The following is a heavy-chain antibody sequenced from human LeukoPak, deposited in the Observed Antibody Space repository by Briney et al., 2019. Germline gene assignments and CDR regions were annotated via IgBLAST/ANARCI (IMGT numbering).Heavy chain of an antibody. CDR3: ARGHYFGMDV. CDR1: GFSFSRYW. CDR2: INNDGSIT. J-gene: IGHJ6*02. Sequence: GGSLRLSCAASGFSFSRYWMHWVRQAAGKGLVWVSCINNDGSITSYADSVKGRFTMPRDNAKNTLYLQVNSLRAEDTAVYYCARGHYFGMDVWGQGTTVTVSS. V-gene: IGHV3-74*01.